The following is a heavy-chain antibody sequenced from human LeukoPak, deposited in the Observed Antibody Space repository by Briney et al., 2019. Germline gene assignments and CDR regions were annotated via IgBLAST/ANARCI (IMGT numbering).Heavy chain of an antibody. CDR3: ASRTATAPEGFDI. V-gene: IGHV4-4*02. D-gene: IGHD2-21*02. CDR1: RVSISSPNW. CDR2: IYHSGST. J-gene: IGHJ3*02. Sequence: SGTLSLTCTVSRVSISSPNWWTWVRQPPGKGLEWIGEIYHSGSTNHNPSLISRLTISVDKSRNQLSLKLSSVTAADTAVYYCASRTATAPEGFDIWGQGTMVTVSS.